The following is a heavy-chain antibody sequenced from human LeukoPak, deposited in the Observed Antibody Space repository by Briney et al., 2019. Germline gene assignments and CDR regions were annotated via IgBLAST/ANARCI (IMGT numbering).Heavy chain of an antibody. V-gene: IGHV3-30*18. J-gene: IGHJ6*02. Sequence: GGSLRLSCAASGFTFSSYGMHWVRQAPGKGLEWGAVISYDGSNKYYADSVKGRFTISRDNSKNTLYLQMNSLRAEDTAVYYCAKYCGGDCFSSHYYYYGMDVWGQGTTVTVSS. CDR2: ISYDGSNK. CDR3: AKYCGGDCFSSHYYYYGMDV. D-gene: IGHD2-21*02. CDR1: GFTFSSYG.